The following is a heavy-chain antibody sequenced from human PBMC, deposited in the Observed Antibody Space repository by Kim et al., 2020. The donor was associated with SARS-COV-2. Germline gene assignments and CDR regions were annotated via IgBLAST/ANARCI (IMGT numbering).Heavy chain of an antibody. D-gene: IGHD3-3*01. V-gene: IGHV3-23*01. CDR1: GFTFSSYA. CDR3: AKIQRITIFGVVIREDAFDI. CDR2: ISGSGGST. Sequence: GGSLRLSCAASGFTFSSYAMSWVRQAPGKGLEWVSAISGSGGSTYYADSVKGRFTISRDNSKNTLYLQMNSLRAEDTAVYYCAKIQRITIFGVVIREDAFDIWGQGTMVTVSS. J-gene: IGHJ3*02.